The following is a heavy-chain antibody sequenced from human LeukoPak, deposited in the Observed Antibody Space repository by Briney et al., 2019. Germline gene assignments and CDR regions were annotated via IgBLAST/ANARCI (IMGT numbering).Heavy chain of an antibody. J-gene: IGHJ4*02. Sequence: GGSLRLSCAASGFTVSTNYMSWVRQAPGKGLEWVSVIYSGGTTYYADSVKGRFTISRDNSKNTLYLQMNSLRADDTAMYYCARDAHSSSFDWGQGTLVTVSS. CDR1: GFTVSTNY. CDR2: IYSGGTT. V-gene: IGHV3-53*01. CDR3: ARDAHSSSFD. D-gene: IGHD6-13*01.